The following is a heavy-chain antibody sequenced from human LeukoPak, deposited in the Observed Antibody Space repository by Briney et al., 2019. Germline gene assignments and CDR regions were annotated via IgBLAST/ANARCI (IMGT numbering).Heavy chain of an antibody. J-gene: IGHJ5*02. Sequence: GASVKVSCKASGYTFTSYYMHWVRQAPGQGLEWMGIINPSGGSTSYAQKFQGRVTMTRDTSTSTVYMELSSLRSEDTAVYYCARESRKKYGSGTLSSWFDPWGQGTLVTVSS. V-gene: IGHV1-46*03. CDR2: INPSGGST. CDR3: ARESRKKYGSGTLSSWFDP. CDR1: GYTFTSYY. D-gene: IGHD3-10*01.